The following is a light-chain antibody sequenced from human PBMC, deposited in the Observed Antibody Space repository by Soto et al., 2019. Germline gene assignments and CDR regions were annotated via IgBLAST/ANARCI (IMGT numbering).Light chain of an antibody. V-gene: IGKV3-15*01. J-gene: IGKJ2*01. CDR1: QSVGTN. CDR2: GAS. Sequence: EIEMTQSPATLSASPGERATLSCRASQSVGTNLAWYQQKPGQAPRLLIYGASTRATGIPARFSGSGSGTEFTLTISSLQSEDFAVYYCQQYNNWPPLYTFGQGTKLEIK. CDR3: QQYNNWPPLYT.